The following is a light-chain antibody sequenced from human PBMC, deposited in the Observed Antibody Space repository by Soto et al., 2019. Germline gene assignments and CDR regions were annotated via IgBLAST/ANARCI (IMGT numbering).Light chain of an antibody. CDR1: TSRSGSNY. CDR2: RND. J-gene: IGLJ1*01. Sequence: QSVLPQPPSASGTPGPRVTISFSTSTSRSGSNYVYWYQQLPGTAPKLLIYRNDQRPSGVPDRFSGSKSGTSASLAISGLRSEDEADYICAKWDDRRRVYVFGTGTKVTVL. V-gene: IGLV1-47*01. CDR3: AKWDDRRRVYV.